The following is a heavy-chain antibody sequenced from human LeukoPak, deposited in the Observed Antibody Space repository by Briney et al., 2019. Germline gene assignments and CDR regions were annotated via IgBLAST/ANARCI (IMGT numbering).Heavy chain of an antibody. CDR1: GYSFTSYW. Sequence: GESLKIPCKGSGYSFTSYWIGWVRQMPGKGLEWMGIIWPGGSDTRYSPSFQGQVTISADKSISTAYPQWSSLRASDSAMFYCARLASSSSRSVGYWGQGTLVTVSS. CDR3: ARLASSSSRSVGY. D-gene: IGHD6-6*01. V-gene: IGHV5-51*01. J-gene: IGHJ4*02. CDR2: IWPGGSDT.